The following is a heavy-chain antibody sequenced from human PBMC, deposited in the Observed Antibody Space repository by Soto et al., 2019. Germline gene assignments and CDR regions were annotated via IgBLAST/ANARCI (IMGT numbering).Heavy chain of an antibody. CDR1: GGTFSSYT. CDR2: IIPILGIA. V-gene: IGHV1-69*02. D-gene: IGHD4-17*01. J-gene: IGHJ5*02. Sequence: VQLVQSGAEVKKPGSSVKVSCKASGGTFSSYTISWVRQAPGQGLEWMGRIIPILGIANYAQKFQGRVTITADKSTSTAYMELSSLRSEDTAVYYCARGGDYGDYGDWFDPWGQGTLVTVSS. CDR3: ARGGDYGDYGDWFDP.